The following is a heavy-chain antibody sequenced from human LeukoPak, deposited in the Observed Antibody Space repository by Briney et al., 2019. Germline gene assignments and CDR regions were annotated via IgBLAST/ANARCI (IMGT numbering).Heavy chain of an antibody. CDR3: ARAEQWLVLDY. CDR1: GGSFSGYY. CDR2: INHSGST. J-gene: IGHJ4*02. V-gene: IGHV4-34*01. D-gene: IGHD6-19*01. Sequence: SETLSLTCAVYGGSFSGYYWSWIRQPPGKGLEWIGEINHSGSTNYNPSLKSRVTISVDTSRNQFSLKLSSVTAADTAVYYCARAEQWLVLDYWGQGTLVTVSS.